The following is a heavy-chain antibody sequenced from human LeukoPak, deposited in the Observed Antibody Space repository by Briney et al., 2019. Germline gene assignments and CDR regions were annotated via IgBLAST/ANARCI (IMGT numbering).Heavy chain of an antibody. CDR3: ASIVANWFDP. J-gene: IGHJ5*02. CDR1: GGSISSGGYY. Sequence: PSETLSLTCTVSGGSISSGGYYWGCIRQPPGKGLEWIGSIYYSGSTYYNPSLKSRVTISVDTSKNQFSLKLSSVTAADTAVYYCASIVANWFDPWGQGTLVTVSS. V-gene: IGHV4-39*07. CDR2: IYYSGST. D-gene: IGHD5-12*01.